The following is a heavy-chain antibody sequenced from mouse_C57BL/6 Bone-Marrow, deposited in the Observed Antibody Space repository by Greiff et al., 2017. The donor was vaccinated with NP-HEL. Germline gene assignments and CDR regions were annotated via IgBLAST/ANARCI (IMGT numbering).Heavy chain of an antibody. CDR2: IDPEDGET. D-gene: IGHD1-1*01. V-gene: IGHV14-2*01. Sequence: EVQLQQSGAELVKPGASVKLSCTASGFNIKDYYMHWVKQRTEQGLEWIGRIDPEDGETKYAPKFQGKATITADTSSNTAHLQLSSLTSEDTAVYYWARLYYGSRGYWYFDVWGTGTTVTVSS. CDR3: ARLYYGSRGYWYFDV. J-gene: IGHJ1*03. CDR1: GFNIKDYY.